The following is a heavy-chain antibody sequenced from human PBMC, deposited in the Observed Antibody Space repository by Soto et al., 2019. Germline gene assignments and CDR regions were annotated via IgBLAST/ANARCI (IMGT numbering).Heavy chain of an antibody. V-gene: IGHV1-18*01. CDR1: GYTFSNYG. Sequence: QVQLVQSGGEVKRPGASVKVSCKTSGYTFSNYGITWVRQAPGQPLEWLGWISLYSDDTNYAQKFQGRVSMTTDTSTTTAYMELRSLRSDDTAVYCCARVVPGAEAWFGPWGQGTLVTVSS. CDR2: ISLYSDDT. CDR3: ARVVPGAEAWFGP. D-gene: IGHD2-2*01. J-gene: IGHJ5*02.